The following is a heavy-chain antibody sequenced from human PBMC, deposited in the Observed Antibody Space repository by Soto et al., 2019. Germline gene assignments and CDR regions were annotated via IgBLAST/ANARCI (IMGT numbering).Heavy chain of an antibody. CDR2: INHSGST. J-gene: IGHJ5*02. CDR3: ARGKRSVWGSYRLQGWFDP. D-gene: IGHD3-16*02. V-gene: IGHV4-34*01. CDR1: GGSFSGYY. Sequence: SETLSLTCAVYGGSFSGYYWGWIRQPPGKGLEWIGEINHSGSTNYNPSLTSRVTISVDTSKNQFSLKLSSVTAADTAVYYCARGKRSVWGSYRLQGWFDPWGQGTLVTVSS.